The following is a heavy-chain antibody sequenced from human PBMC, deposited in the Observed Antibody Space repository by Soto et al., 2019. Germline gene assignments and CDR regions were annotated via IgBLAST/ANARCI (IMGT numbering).Heavy chain of an antibody. J-gene: IGHJ4*02. CDR1: GFTFSSYG. V-gene: IGHV3-33*01. CDR2: IWYDGSNK. Sequence: VQLVESGGGVVQPGRSLRLSCAASGFTFSSYGMHWVRQAPGKGLEWVAVIWYDGSNKYYADSVKGRFTISRDNSKNTLYLQMNSLRAEDTAVYYCARAGDGSGPIDYWGQGTLVTVSS. D-gene: IGHD3-10*01. CDR3: ARAGDGSGPIDY.